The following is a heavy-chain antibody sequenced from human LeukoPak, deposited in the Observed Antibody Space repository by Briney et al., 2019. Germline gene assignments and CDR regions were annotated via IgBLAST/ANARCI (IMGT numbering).Heavy chain of an antibody. Sequence: ASVNVSYKASGYTFTIYDINWVRQATGQGLEWMGWMNPNSGNTGYAQKFQGRVTMTRNTSISTAYMELSSLRSEDTAVYYCAIDSNRFDYWGQGTLVTVSS. D-gene: IGHD6-13*01. J-gene: IGHJ4*02. V-gene: IGHV1-8*01. CDR3: AIDSNRFDY. CDR2: MNPNSGNT. CDR1: GYTFTIYD.